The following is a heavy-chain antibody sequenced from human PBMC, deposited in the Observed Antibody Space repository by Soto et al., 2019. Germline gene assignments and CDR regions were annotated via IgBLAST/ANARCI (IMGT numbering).Heavy chain of an antibody. D-gene: IGHD2-15*01. Sequence: GSLKISCEGSGYTFTTYWVAWVRQMPGKGLEWVRSIYPGDSDSRYNPSVQGQVTLSADRSISTAYLQWNSLKASDTAMYFCARHKGNCSSTSCYGMDVWGQGTTVTVSS. CDR2: IYPGDSDS. CDR3: ARHKGNCSSTSCYGMDV. V-gene: IGHV5-51*01. CDR1: GYTFTTYW. J-gene: IGHJ6*02.